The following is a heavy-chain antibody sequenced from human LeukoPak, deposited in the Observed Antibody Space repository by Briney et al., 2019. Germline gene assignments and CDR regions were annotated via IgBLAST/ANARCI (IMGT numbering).Heavy chain of an antibody. CDR3: AQRPGAHVGFDY. J-gene: IGHJ4*02. CDR2: MNPNSGNT. CDR1: GYTFTSYD. Sequence: ASVKVSCKASGYTFTSYDINWVRQATGQGLEWMGWMNPNSGNTGYAQKFQGRVTITRNTSISTAYMELSGLRSEDTAVYYCAQRPGAHVGFDYWGQGTLVTVSS. V-gene: IGHV1-8*03. D-gene: IGHD1-26*01.